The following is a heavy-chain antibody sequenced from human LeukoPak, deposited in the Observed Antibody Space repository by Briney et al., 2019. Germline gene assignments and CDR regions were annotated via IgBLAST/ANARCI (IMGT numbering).Heavy chain of an antibody. CDR1: GGSISSSSYY. J-gene: IGHJ6*03. CDR3: ANTAMASYYYYMDV. V-gene: IGHV4-39*07. Sequence: PPETLSLTCTVSGGSISSSSYYWGWIRQPPGKGLEWIGRIYTSGSTNYNPSLKSRVTMSVDTSKNQFSLKLSSVTAADTAVYYCANTAMASYYYYMDVWGKGTTVTVSS. D-gene: IGHD5-18*01. CDR2: IYTSGST.